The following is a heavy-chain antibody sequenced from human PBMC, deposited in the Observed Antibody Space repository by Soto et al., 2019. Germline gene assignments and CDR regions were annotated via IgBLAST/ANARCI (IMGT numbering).Heavy chain of an antibody. J-gene: IGHJ5*01. CDR1: GDSVSSSSVT. D-gene: IGHD2-2*01. Sequence: SQTLSLTCVISGDSVSSSSVTWDWIRQSPSRGLEWLGRTYFRSKWYKDYGESVRSRITIDPDTSKNQLSLHLNSVTPEDTTVYYCVRLVGNSWLDFWGQGTLVTVSS. V-gene: IGHV6-1*01. CDR2: TYFRSKWYK. CDR3: VRLVGNSWLDF.